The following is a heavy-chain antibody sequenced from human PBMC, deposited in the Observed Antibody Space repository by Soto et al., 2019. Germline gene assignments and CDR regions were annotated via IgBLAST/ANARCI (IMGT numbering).Heavy chain of an antibody. V-gene: IGHV4-34*01. J-gene: IGHJ6*02. CDR1: GGSFSGYY. CDR2: INHSGST. D-gene: IGHD2-8*01. CDR3: ARAQGGIVLMVYAHYYYGMDV. Sequence: PSETLSLTCAVYGGSFSGYYWSWIRQPPGKGLEWIGEINHSGSTNYNPSLKSRVTISVDTSKNQFSLKLSSVTAADTAVYYCARAQGGIVLMVYAHYYYGMDVWGQGTTVTSP.